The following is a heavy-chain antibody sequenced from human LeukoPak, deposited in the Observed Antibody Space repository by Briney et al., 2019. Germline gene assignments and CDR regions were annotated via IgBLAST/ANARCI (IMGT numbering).Heavy chain of an antibody. D-gene: IGHD6-13*01. CDR2: IYTSGST. V-gene: IGHV4-4*07. CDR1: GGSISSYY. CDR3: ARGLSRAAAGVFDY. J-gene: IGHJ4*02. Sequence: SETLSLTCTVSGGSISSYYWSWIRQPAGKGLEWIGRIYTSGSTNYNPSLKSRVTISVDKSKNQFSLKLSSVTAADSAVYYCARGLSRAAAGVFDYWGQGTLVTVSS.